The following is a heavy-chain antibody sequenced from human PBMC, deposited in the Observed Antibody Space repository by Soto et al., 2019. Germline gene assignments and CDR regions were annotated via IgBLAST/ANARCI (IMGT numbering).Heavy chain of an antibody. CDR1: GFTFSSYE. CDR2: ISSSGSTI. J-gene: IGHJ4*02. D-gene: IGHD3-3*01. Sequence: GSLRLSCAASGFTFSSYEMNWVRQAPGKGLEWVSYISSSGSTIYYADSVKGRFTISRDNAKNSLYLQMNSLRAEDTAVYYCARTYYDFWSGSRPFDYWGQGTLVTVSS. CDR3: ARTYYDFWSGSRPFDY. V-gene: IGHV3-48*03.